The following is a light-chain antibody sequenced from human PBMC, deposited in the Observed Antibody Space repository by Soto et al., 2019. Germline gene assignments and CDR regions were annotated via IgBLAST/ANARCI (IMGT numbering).Light chain of an antibody. CDR1: QSVTSTY. J-gene: IGKJ4*01. Sequence: EIVLTQSPGTLSLSPGERATLSCRASQSVTSTYLAWYQQKPGQAPRLLMSDASSRATGIPDRFIGSGSGTDFTLTISRLEPEDCAVYYCHQYVTSPLTFGGGTKVEIK. CDR2: DAS. V-gene: IGKV3-20*01. CDR3: HQYVTSPLT.